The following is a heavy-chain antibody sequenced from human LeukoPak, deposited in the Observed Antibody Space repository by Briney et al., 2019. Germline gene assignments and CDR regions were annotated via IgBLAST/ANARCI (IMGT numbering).Heavy chain of an antibody. D-gene: IGHD5-18*01. CDR3: ARTQYSYSDY. J-gene: IGHJ4*02. V-gene: IGHV3-66*01. CDR1: GFTVSSNY. CDR2: IYSGGST. Sequence: GGSLRLSCAASGFTVSSNYMSWVRQAPGKGLEWVSIIYSGGSTYHADSVKGRFTISRDNSKNTVYLQMNSLRVEDTAVYYCARTQYSYSDYWGQGTLVTVSS.